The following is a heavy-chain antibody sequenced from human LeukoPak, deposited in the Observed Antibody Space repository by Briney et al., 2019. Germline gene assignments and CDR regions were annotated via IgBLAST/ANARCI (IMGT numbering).Heavy chain of an antibody. CDR1: GGPVSSGSYY. D-gene: IGHD5-12*01. CDR2: IYYSGST. V-gene: IGHV4-61*01. Sequence: PSETLSLTCTVSGGPVSSGSYYWSWIRQPPGKGLEGIGYIYYSGSTNYNPSLKSRVTISVDTSKNQFSLKLSSVTAADTAVYYCARDLVGSGYDYDYFDYWGQGTLVTVSS. J-gene: IGHJ4*02. CDR3: ARDLVGSGYDYDYFDY.